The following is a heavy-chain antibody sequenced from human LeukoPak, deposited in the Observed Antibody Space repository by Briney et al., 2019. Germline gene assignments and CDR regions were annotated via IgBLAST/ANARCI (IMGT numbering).Heavy chain of an antibody. CDR3: ARGWGSSIYASAFDF. CDR2: ISYDGRNK. CDR1: GFTFSSYG. D-gene: IGHD3-3*02. J-gene: IGHJ3*01. Sequence: GGSLRLSCAASGFTFSSYGMHWVHQAPGKGLEWVAVISYDGRNKYYADSVKGRFTISRDNSKNTLYLEKNSLRADDTAMYYCARGWGSSIYASAFDFWGQGIMITISA. V-gene: IGHV3-30*03.